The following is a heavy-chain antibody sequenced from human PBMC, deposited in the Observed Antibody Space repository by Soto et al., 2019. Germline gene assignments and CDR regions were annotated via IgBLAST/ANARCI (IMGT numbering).Heavy chain of an antibody. CDR3: ARSGSRGYAYGHLDH. J-gene: IGHJ4*02. Sequence: EVQLLESGGGLVQPGESLRLSCSASGFTFDSTGMNWVRQAPGKGLEWISAISGGGSPTYYADSVKGRFTISRDNSKNTLHLQMNSLRAEDTAFYHCARSGSRGYAYGHLDHWGQGILVTVSS. V-gene: IGHV3-23*01. D-gene: IGHD5-18*01. CDR2: ISGGGSPT. CDR1: GFTFDSTG.